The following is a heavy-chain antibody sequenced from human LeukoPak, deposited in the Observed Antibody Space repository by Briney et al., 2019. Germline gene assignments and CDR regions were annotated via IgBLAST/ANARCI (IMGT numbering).Heavy chain of an antibody. CDR2: IYSGGST. V-gene: IGHV3-66*01. CDR1: GFTVSSNY. D-gene: IGHD5/OR15-5a*01. Sequence: PGGSLRLSCAASGFTVSSNYMSWVRQAPGKGLEWVSVIYSGGSTYYADSVKGRFTISRDNSKNTLYLQMNSLRAEDTAVYYCAKDVYDYFFDYWGQGTLVTVSS. J-gene: IGHJ4*02. CDR3: AKDVYDYFFDY.